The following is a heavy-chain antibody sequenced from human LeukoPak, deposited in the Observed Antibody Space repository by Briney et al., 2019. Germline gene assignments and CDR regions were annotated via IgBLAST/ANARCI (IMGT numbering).Heavy chain of an antibody. V-gene: IGHV4-59*01. CDR2: MYYSGST. J-gene: IGHJ6*02. Sequence: PSETLSLTCTVSGGSISGDYWSWIRQSPGKGLEWIAYMYYSGSTNYNPSLKSRVTISVDTSKNQFSLKLSSVTAADTAVYYCARDNRSLGGHYYYYGMDVWGQGTTVTVSS. CDR1: GGSISGDY. D-gene: IGHD1-14*01. CDR3: ARDNRSLGGHYYYYGMDV.